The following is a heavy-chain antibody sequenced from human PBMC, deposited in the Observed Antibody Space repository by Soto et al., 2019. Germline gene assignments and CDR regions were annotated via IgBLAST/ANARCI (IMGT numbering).Heavy chain of an antibody. J-gene: IGHJ4*02. CDR1: GFNFKSYR. Sequence: GGSLRLSCATSGFNFKSYRMNWVRQAPGKGLEWISSISSTETYLHYADSVKGRFTISRDNTKNSLYLQMKSLRDDDTAIYYCEREGSYDASGSYIQAFCYWGQGT. D-gene: IGHD3-22*01. V-gene: IGHV3-21*01. CDR3: EREGSYDASGSYIQAFCY. CDR2: ISSTETYL.